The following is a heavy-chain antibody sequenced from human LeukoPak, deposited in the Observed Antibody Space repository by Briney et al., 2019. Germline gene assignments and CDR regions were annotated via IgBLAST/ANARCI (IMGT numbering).Heavy chain of an antibody. CDR1: GGSIRGANFF. CDR3: ARQPEIEYSYGFGDY. J-gene: IGHJ4*02. V-gene: IGHV4-39*01. CDR2: INYTGRT. Sequence: SETLSLTCIVSGGSIRGANFFWGWFRQPQGKGPEWIGTINYTGRTFSSPSVTSRVTVSLDTSKTQFSLSLTPMTAADTAVYYCARQPEIEYSYGFGDYWGQGRLVTVTS. D-gene: IGHD5-18*01.